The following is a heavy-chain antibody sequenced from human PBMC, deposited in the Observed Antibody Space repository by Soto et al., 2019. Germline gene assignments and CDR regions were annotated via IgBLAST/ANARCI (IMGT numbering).Heavy chain of an antibody. J-gene: IGHJ5*02. CDR1: GGSISSGDYY. D-gene: IGHD2-15*01. CDR3: AREKLLNWFDP. V-gene: IGHV4-30-4*01. CDR2: IYYSGTT. Sequence: QVQLQESGPGLVKPSQTLSLTCSVSGGSISSGDYYWSWIRQPPGKGLQWIGNIYYSGTTYYNPSLKSRVTISVDSSKNQFSLKVTSVTAADTAVYYCAREKLLNWFDPWGQGTLVTVSS.